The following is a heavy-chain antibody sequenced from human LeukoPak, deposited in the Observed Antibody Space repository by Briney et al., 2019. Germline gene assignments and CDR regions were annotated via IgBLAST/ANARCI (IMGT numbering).Heavy chain of an antibody. V-gene: IGHV3-23*01. CDR2: ISSSGGDT. J-gene: IGHJ4*02. Sequence: GGSLRLSCAASGFTFSSSPMSWARQAPGKGLEWVSGISSSGGDTAYADSVKGRLTISRDNSKNTLYLQMNSLRAEDTAIYYCTRKNSGLNPFDLWGQGTVVTVSS. D-gene: IGHD4-23*01. CDR1: GFTFSSSP. CDR3: TRKNSGLNPFDL.